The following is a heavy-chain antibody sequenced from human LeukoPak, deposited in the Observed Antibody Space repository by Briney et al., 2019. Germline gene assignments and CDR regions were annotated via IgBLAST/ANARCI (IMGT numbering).Heavy chain of an antibody. CDR1: GGSVSSGSYY. J-gene: IGHJ4*02. Sequence: SETLSLTCTVSGGSVSSGSYYWSWIRQPPGKGLEWIGYIYYSGSTNYNPSLKSRVTISVDTSKNQFSLKLSSVTAADTAVYYCARDWGRRYSSGWYGDFDYWGQGTLVTVSS. CDR3: ARDWGRRYSSGWYGDFDY. CDR2: IYYSGST. D-gene: IGHD6-19*01. V-gene: IGHV4-61*01.